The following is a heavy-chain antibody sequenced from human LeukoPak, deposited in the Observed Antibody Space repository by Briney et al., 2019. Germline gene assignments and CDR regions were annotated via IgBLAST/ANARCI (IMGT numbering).Heavy chain of an antibody. J-gene: IGHJ5*02. V-gene: IGHV5-51*01. CDR3: ARHNSGYDFWFDP. Sequence: GESLKISCKGSGYSFTSYWIGWMRQMPGKGLEWMGIIYPGDSDTRYSPSFQGQVTISADKSISTAYLQWSSLEASDTAMYYCARHNSGYDFWFDPWGQGTLVTVSS. D-gene: IGHD5-12*01. CDR2: IYPGDSDT. CDR1: GYSFTSYW.